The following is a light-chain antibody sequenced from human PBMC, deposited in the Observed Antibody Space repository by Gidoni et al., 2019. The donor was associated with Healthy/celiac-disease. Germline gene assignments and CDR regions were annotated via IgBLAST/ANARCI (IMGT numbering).Light chain of an antibody. CDR2: DVS. Sequence: SALNQPAYVSGYTGQSITISCTGTSSDVGGYNYVSWYQQHPGKAPKLMIYDVSNRPSGVSNRFSGSKSGNTASLTISGLQAEDEADYYCSSYTSSSVVFGGGTKLPV. J-gene: IGLJ2*01. V-gene: IGLV2-14*03. CDR3: SSYTSSSVV. CDR1: SSDVGGYNY.